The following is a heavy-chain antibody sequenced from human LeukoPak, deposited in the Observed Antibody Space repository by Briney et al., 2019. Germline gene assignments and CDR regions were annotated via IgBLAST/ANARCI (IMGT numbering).Heavy chain of an antibody. Sequence: GGSLRLSCVSSGFSFSNYAMNWVRQAPGKGLEWVSTFKTNSGQVYYAESVRGRFTISRDNSKNTVYLQMSSLRAEDTALYYCARSVPDYTRFDYWGQGALVTVSS. V-gene: IGHV3-23*01. CDR3: ARSVPDYTRFDY. CDR2: FKTNSGQV. CDR1: GFSFSNYA. J-gene: IGHJ4*02. D-gene: IGHD4-11*01.